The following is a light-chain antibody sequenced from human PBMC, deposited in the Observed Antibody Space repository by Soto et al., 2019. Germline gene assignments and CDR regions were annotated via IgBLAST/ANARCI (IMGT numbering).Light chain of an antibody. CDR1: QSVEGD. J-gene: IGKJ1*01. CDR3: QQYHKWPLT. Sequence: EIVMTQSPATLSVSPGDGATLSCRASQSVEGDLAWYQQKPGQAPRLLIYGISTRGTGIPGRFSGSGSGTEFTLTVSSLQSEDFGVYYGQQYHKWPLTFGQGTKVEMK. CDR2: GIS. V-gene: IGKV3-15*01.